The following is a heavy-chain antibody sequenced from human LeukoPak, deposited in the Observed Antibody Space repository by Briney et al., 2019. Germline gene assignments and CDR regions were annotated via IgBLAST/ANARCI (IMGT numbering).Heavy chain of an antibody. Sequence: GASVKVSCKATSRISWVRQPPGQGLEWMGWIGTYGGDTYYAQKFQGRITVTTDTSTSTVYMELRNLRSDDTAVYYCARDLWNFYDDSGYNRDFDSWGQGTLVTVSS. CDR3: ARDLWNFYDDSGYNRDFDS. V-gene: IGHV1-18*01. D-gene: IGHD3-22*01. CDR1: TSR. CDR2: IGTYGGDT. J-gene: IGHJ5*01.